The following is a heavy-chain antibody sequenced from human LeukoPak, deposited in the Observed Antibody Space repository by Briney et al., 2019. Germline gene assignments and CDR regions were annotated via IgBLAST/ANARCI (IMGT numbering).Heavy chain of an antibody. CDR2: INHSGST. Sequence: SETLSLTCAVYGGSFSGYYWSWIRQPPGKGLEWIGEINHSGSTNYNPSLKSRVTISVETSKNQFSLKLSSVTAADTAVYYCARASIVGATTGWFDPWGQGTLVTVSS. CDR3: ARASIVGATTGWFDP. V-gene: IGHV4-34*01. J-gene: IGHJ5*02. D-gene: IGHD1-26*01. CDR1: GGSFSGYY.